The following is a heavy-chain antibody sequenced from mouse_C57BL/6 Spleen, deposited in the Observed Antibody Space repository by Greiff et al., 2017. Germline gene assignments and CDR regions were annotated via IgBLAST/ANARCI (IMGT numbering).Heavy chain of an antibody. Sequence: EVQLQESGAELVRPGASVKLSCTASGFNIKDDYMHWVKQRPEQGLEWIGWIDPENGDTEYASKFQGKATITADTSSNTAYLQLSSLTSEDTAVYYCTLTRGFAYWGQGTLVTVSA. J-gene: IGHJ3*01. CDR2: IDPENGDT. CDR1: GFNIKDDY. V-gene: IGHV14-4*01. CDR3: TLTRGFAY.